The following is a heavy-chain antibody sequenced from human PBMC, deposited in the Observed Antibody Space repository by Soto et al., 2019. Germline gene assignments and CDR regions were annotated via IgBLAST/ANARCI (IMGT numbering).Heavy chain of an antibody. CDR3: ARAPIAAADT. J-gene: IGHJ4*02. CDR2: ISYDGSNK. V-gene: IGHV3-30-3*01. CDR1: GFTFSSYA. Sequence: QVQLVESGGGVVQPGRSLRLSCAASGFTFSSYAMHWVRQAPGKGLEWVAVISYDGSNKYYADSVKGRFTISRDNSGKRLYLQMNSLRAEDTAVYYCARAPIAAADTWGQGTLVTVSS. D-gene: IGHD6-13*01.